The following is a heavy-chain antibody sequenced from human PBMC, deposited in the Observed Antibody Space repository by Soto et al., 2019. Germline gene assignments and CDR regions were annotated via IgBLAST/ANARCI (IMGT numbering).Heavy chain of an antibody. V-gene: IGHV3-48*03. Sequence: PGGSLRLSCAASGFTFSSYEMNWVRQAPGKGLEWVSYISSSGSTIYYADSVKGRFTISGDNAKNSLYLQMNSLRAEDTAVYYCARERPSVRDDNWFDPWGQGTLVTVSS. CDR1: GFTFSSYE. D-gene: IGHD3-10*01. CDR3: ARERPSVRDDNWFDP. CDR2: ISSSGSTI. J-gene: IGHJ5*02.